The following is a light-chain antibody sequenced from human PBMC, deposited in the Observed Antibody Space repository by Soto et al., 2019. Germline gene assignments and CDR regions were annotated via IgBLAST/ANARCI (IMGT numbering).Light chain of an antibody. V-gene: IGLV2-14*01. CDR1: SSDVGGYNY. Sequence: QSALTQPVSVSGSPGQSITISCTGTSSDVGGYNYVSWYQQHPGRAPQLMIYDVSNRPSGVSNRFSGSRSGNTASLTISGLQTEDEADYYCSSYTSSSTVVFGGGTQLTVL. CDR2: DVS. J-gene: IGLJ2*01. CDR3: SSYTSSSTVV.